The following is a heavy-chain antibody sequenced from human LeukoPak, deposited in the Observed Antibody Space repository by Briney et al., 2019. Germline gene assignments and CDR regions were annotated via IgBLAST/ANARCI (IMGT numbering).Heavy chain of an antibody. CDR3: ARDRYGSGSYYKSWFDP. Sequence: SSEALSLTCTVSGVSISSYYWSWIRQPAGKGLGRIGRIYTSGSTNYNPSLKSRVTMSVDTSKNQFSLRLSSVTAADTAVYYCARDRYGSGSYYKSWFDPWGQGTLVTVSS. CDR2: IYTSGST. CDR1: GVSISSYY. V-gene: IGHV4-4*07. D-gene: IGHD3-10*01. J-gene: IGHJ5*02.